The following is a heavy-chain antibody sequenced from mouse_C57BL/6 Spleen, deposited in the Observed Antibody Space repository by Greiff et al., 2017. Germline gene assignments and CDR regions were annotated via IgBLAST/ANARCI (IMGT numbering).Heavy chain of an antibody. CDR1: GYTFTSYW. Sequence: VQLQQPGAELVKPGASVKLSCKASGYTFTSYWMHWVKQRPGQGLEWIGMIHPNSGSTNYNEKFKSKATLTVDKSSSTAYMQLSSLTSEDSAVYYCARDYYYGSSYVEFAYWGQGTLVTVSA. J-gene: IGHJ3*01. CDR2: IHPNSGST. D-gene: IGHD1-1*01. CDR3: ARDYYYGSSYVEFAY. V-gene: IGHV1-64*01.